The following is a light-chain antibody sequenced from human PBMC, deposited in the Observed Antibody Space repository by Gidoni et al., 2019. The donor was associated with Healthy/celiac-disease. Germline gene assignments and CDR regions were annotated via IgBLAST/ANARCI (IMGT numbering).Light chain of an antibody. Sequence: DIQLTQSPSFLSASVGDRVTITCRASQGISSYLAWYQQKPGKAPKLLIYAASTLQSGVPSRFSGSGSGTEFTLTISSLQPEDFATYYCQQLNSFSRLTFXGXTKVEIK. J-gene: IGKJ4*01. CDR2: AAS. CDR1: QGISSY. V-gene: IGKV1-9*01. CDR3: QQLNSFSRLT.